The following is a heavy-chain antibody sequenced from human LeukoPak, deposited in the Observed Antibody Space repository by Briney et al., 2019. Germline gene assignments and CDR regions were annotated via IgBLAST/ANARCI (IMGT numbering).Heavy chain of an antibody. CDR3: AKGYGSNNWNYFDY. Sequence: PGGSLRLSCAASGFTFSNYAMSWVRQAPGKGLHWVSGIVGNGGDTYYADSVKGRFTISRDNSKNMLYLQMNSLRAEDMALYYCAKGYGSNNWNYFDYWGQGTLVTVSS. CDR2: IVGNGGDT. V-gene: IGHV3-23*01. J-gene: IGHJ4*02. D-gene: IGHD1-1*01. CDR1: GFTFSNYA.